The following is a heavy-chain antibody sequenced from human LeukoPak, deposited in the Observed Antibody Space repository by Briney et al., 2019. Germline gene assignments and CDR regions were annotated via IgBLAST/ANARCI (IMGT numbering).Heavy chain of an antibody. CDR3: ARDGIAAAGAVAPFDY. Sequence: PGGSLRLSCAASGFTFSSYWMSWVRQAPGKGLEWVAFIEYDGTDTHFADSVRGRFTISRDNSEDTLYLQMNSLRAEDTAVYYCARDGIAAAGAVAPFDYWGQGTLVTVSS. V-gene: IGHV3-33*08. CDR2: IEYDGTDT. J-gene: IGHJ4*02. D-gene: IGHD6-13*01. CDR1: GFTFSSYW.